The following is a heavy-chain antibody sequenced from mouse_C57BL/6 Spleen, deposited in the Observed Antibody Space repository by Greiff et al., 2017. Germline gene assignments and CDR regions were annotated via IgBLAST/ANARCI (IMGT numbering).Heavy chain of an antibody. J-gene: IGHJ4*01. CDR3: ARSHDYDGYAMDY. V-gene: IGHV1-19*01. CDR1: GYTFTDYY. Sequence: EVQLQESGPVLVKPGASVKMSCKASGYTFTDYYMNWVKQSHGKSLEWIGVINPYNGGTSYNQKFKGKATLTVDKSSSTAYMELNSLTSEDSAVYYCARSHDYDGYAMDYWGQGTSVTVSS. D-gene: IGHD2-4*01. CDR2: INPYNGGT.